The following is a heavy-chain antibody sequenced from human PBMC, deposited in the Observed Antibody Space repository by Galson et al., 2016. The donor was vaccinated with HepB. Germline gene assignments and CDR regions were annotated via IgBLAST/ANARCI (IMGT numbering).Heavy chain of an antibody. CDR2: IYPGDSET. CDR3: ARHIDHYGSGSYYWYFDL. D-gene: IGHD3-10*01. Sequence: QSGAEVKKPGESLKISCKGSGYSFTSDWIGWVRQMPGKGLEWMGIIYPGDSETRYSPSFQGQVTISADKSISTAYLQWSSLKASDTAMYYCARHIDHYGSGSYYWYFDLWGRGTLVTVSS. J-gene: IGHJ2*01. V-gene: IGHV5-51*01. CDR1: GYSFTSDW.